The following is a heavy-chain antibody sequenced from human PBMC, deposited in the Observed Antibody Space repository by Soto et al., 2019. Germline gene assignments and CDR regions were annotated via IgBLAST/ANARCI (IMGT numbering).Heavy chain of an antibody. Sequence: GGSLRLSCAASGFTFRTYSMNWVRQALGRGLEWVSSISDSGDYIYYAESLKGRFTISRDNAKNSLYLQMNSLRAEDTAVYYCARGLDSSGRYEDYWGQGTLVTVSS. J-gene: IGHJ4*02. CDR2: ISDSGDYI. CDR3: ARGLDSSGRYEDY. V-gene: IGHV3-21*01. CDR1: GFTFRTYS. D-gene: IGHD6-19*01.